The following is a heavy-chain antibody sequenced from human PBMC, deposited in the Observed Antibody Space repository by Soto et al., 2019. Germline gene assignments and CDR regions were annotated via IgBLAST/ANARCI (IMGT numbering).Heavy chain of an antibody. CDR1: GFTFDDYA. Sequence: EVQLVESGGGLVQPGRSLRLSCAASGFTFDDYAMHWVRQAPGKGLEWVSGIRWNSGSIGYADSVKRRFTISRDNAKNSLYLQMNSLRAEDTALYYCAKDSPVEQWPGDDYGFDYWGQGTLVTVSS. V-gene: IGHV3-9*01. D-gene: IGHD4-17*01. CDR3: AKDSPVEQWPGDDYGFDY. CDR2: IRWNSGSI. J-gene: IGHJ4*02.